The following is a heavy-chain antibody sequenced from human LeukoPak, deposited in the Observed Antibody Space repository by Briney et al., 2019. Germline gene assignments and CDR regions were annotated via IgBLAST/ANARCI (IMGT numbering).Heavy chain of an antibody. CDR2: IYYSGST. Sequence: PSETLSLTCTVSGGSIGSSSYYWGWIRQPPGKGLEWIGSIYYSGSTYYNPSPKSRVTISVDTSKNQFSLKLSSVTAADTAVYYCARPAPRYYYGSGSYYFDYWGQGTLVTVSS. CDR3: ARPAPRYYYGSGSYYFDY. D-gene: IGHD3-10*01. V-gene: IGHV4-39*01. J-gene: IGHJ4*02. CDR1: GGSIGSSSYY.